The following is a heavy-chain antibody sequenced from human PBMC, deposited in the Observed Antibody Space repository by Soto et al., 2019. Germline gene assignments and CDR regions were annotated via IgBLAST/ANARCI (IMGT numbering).Heavy chain of an antibody. J-gene: IGHJ1*01. V-gene: IGHV3-30*18. CDR1: GFTFSNYG. CDR3: AKEQGITVAGTVYFQH. Sequence: QVQLVESGGGVVQPGRSLRLSCAASGFTFSNYGMHWVRQAPGKGLEWVAVISDDGSSKYYADSVKGRFTISRDNSKNTLYLQMNSLTAEDTAVYYCAKEQGITVAGTVYFQHWGQGTLVTVSS. CDR2: ISDDGSSK. D-gene: IGHD6-19*01.